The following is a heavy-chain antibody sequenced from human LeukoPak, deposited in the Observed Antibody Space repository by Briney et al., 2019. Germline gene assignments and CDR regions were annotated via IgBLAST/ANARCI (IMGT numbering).Heavy chain of an antibody. CDR3: ASTGRIAVAGTGDY. CDR2: ISGSGDNT. CDR1: GFTVNSYA. V-gene: IGHV3-23*01. Sequence: PGGSLRLSCAASGFTVNSYAMSWVRQGPGKGLEWVSTISGSGDNTYYADSVRDRFTISRDNSRNTLYLQMDSLRAEDTAVYYCASTGRIAVAGTGDYWGQGTLVTVSS. J-gene: IGHJ4*02. D-gene: IGHD6-19*01.